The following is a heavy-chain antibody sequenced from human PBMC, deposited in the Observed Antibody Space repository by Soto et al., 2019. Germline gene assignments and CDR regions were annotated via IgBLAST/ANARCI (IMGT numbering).Heavy chain of an antibody. V-gene: IGHV4-59*01. J-gene: IGHJ3*02. Sequence: QVHLQESGPGLVKPSETLSLTCTVSGDSISSYYWSWIRQPPGRGLEWIGYIYYSGSSNYNPSLMSRVTLSLDTSQNQFSLRLTSVTSADTAVYYCARPYSGAYWAAFDIWGQGTMVTVSS. CDR2: IYYSGSS. D-gene: IGHD1-26*01. CDR1: GDSISSYY. CDR3: ARPYSGAYWAAFDI.